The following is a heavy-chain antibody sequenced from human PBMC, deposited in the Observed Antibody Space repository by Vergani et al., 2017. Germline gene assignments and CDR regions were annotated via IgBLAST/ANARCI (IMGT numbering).Heavy chain of an antibody. V-gene: IGHV1-69*01. CDR2: IIPIFGTA. Sequence: QVQLVQSGAEMKKPGSSVKVSCKASGGTFSSYAISWVRQAPGQGLEWMGGIIPIFGTANYAQKFQGRVTITADESTSAAYMERSSLRSEATAVYYCARALGGRSWFHGMDVWGQGTTVTVSS. CDR3: ARALGGRSWFHGMDV. CDR1: GGTFSSYA. D-gene: IGHD6-13*01. J-gene: IGHJ6*02.